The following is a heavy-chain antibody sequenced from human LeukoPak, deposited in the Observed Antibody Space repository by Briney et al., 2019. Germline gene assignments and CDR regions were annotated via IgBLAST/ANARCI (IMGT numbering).Heavy chain of an antibody. CDR1: GGSISSHY. J-gene: IGHJ3*02. Sequence: PSETLSLTCTVSGGSISSHYWSWIRQPPGKGLEWIGYVYDTGSTNYNPSLQSRVTISVDTSKNQFSLELRSVTAADTAVYYCARVARWFGELINAFDIWGQGTMVTVSS. D-gene: IGHD3-10*01. CDR2: VYDTGST. V-gene: IGHV4-59*11. CDR3: ARVARWFGELINAFDI.